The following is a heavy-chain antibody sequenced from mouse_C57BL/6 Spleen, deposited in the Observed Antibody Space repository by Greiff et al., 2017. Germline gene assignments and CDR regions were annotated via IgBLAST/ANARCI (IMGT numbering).Heavy chain of an antibody. J-gene: IGHJ3*01. CDR1: GFTFSDYG. CDR2: ISSGSSTI. D-gene: IGHD3-2*02. Sequence: EVKLMESGGGLVKPGGSLKLSCAASGFTFSDYGMHLVRQAPEKGLEWVAYISSGSSTIYYADTVKGRFTISRDNAKNTLFLQMTSLRSEDTAMYYCARPGQLRLWFSDWGQGTLVTVSA. CDR3: ARPGQLRLWFSD. V-gene: IGHV5-17*01.